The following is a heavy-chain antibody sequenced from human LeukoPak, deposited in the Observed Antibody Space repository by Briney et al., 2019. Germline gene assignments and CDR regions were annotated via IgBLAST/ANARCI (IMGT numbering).Heavy chain of an antibody. Sequence: PSETLSLTCTVSAGSISSGYYWGWIRQPAGKGLEWIGRIYTSGSTNYNPSLKSRVTISVDTSKNQFSLKLSSVTAADTAVYYCARVGPKGGYYYMDVWGKGTTVTISS. CDR1: AGSISSGYY. J-gene: IGHJ6*03. V-gene: IGHV4-61*02. CDR3: ARVGPKGGYYYMDV. CDR2: IYTSGST.